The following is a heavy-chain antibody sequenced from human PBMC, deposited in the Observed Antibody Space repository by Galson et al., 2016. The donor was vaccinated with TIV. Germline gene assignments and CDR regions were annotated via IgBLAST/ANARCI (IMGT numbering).Heavy chain of an antibody. CDR3: AKDTVKGPQGGFFHH. Sequence: SLRLSCAASGFTFGSYVMHWVRQAPGKGLEWVSSVSGRGLSTYYADSMKGRFTISRHTSKNMVYLQMNSLRAEDTAIYYCAKDTVKGPQGGFFHHWGQGTLATVSS. CDR2: VSGRGLST. J-gene: IGHJ4*02. V-gene: IGHV3-23*01. CDR1: GFTFGSYV. D-gene: IGHD3-16*01.